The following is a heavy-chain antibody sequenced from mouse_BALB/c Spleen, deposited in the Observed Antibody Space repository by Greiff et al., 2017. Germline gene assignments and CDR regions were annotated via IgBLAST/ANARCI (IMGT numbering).Heavy chain of an antibody. V-gene: IGHV5-12-1*01. Sequence: EVKLMESGGGLVKPGGSLKLSCAASGFAFSSYDMSWVRQTPEKRLEWVAYISSGGGSTYYPDTVKGRFTISRDNAKNTLYLQMSSLKSEDTAMYYCARHPLLRSYYFDYWGQGTTLTVSS. J-gene: IGHJ2*01. CDR3: ARHPLLRSYYFDY. D-gene: IGHD1-1*01. CDR2: ISSGGGST. CDR1: GFAFSSYD.